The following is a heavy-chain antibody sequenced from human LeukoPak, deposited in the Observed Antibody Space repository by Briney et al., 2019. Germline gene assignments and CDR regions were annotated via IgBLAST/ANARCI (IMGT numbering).Heavy chain of an antibody. CDR3: ARYCSGGSCYFWFDP. Sequence: PGGSLRLSCAASGFTFSSYSMNWVRQAPGKGLEWVSSISSSSSYIYYADSVKGRFTISRDNAKNSLYLQMNSLRAEDTAVYYCARYCSGGSCYFWFDPWGQGTLVTVSS. D-gene: IGHD2-15*01. V-gene: IGHV3-21*01. CDR2: ISSSSSYI. CDR1: GFTFSSYS. J-gene: IGHJ5*02.